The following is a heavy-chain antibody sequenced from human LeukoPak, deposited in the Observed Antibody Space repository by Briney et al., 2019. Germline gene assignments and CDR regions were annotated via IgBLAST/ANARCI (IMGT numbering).Heavy chain of an antibody. J-gene: IGHJ4*02. CDR2: MNPNSGNT. Sequence: ASVKVSCKASGYTFTSYDINWVRQATGQGLEWMGWMNPNSGNTGYAQKFQGRVTITRNTSISTAYMELSSLRSKDTAVYYCARGLPQLLWFGELLWGFDYWGQGTLVTVSS. V-gene: IGHV1-8*03. CDR1: GYTFTSYD. D-gene: IGHD3-10*01. CDR3: ARGLPQLLWFGELLWGFDY.